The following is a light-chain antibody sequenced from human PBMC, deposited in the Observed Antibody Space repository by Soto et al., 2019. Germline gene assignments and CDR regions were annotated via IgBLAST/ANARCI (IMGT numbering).Light chain of an antibody. CDR1: SSDVGSYNL. CDR2: EGS. V-gene: IGLV2-23*01. J-gene: IGLJ1*01. Sequence: QSVLTQPASASGSPGQSITISCTGTSSDVGSYNLVSWYQQHPGKAPKLMIYEGSKRPSGVSNRFSGSKSVNTASLTISGLQAGDEADYYCCSYAGSSTFVFGTGTKVTVL. CDR3: CSYAGSSTFV.